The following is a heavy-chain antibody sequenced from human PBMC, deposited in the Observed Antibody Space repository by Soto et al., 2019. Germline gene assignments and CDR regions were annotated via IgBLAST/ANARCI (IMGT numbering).Heavy chain of an antibody. V-gene: IGHV3-73*02. CDR3: GRGVWCGANYGVDV. CDR2: SKDKASNYAT. CDR1: GFTFSGSA. D-gene: IGHD3-10*01. J-gene: IGHJ6*02. Sequence: EVQLVESGGGLVQPGGSLRLSCAASGFTFSGSAGHWVRQASGKGLEWVGRSKDKASNYATAYSASVQGRFTISRDDSKNTAVLQMNSRKIEDTAVEYCGRGVWCGANYGVDVWGQGTTVTVSS.